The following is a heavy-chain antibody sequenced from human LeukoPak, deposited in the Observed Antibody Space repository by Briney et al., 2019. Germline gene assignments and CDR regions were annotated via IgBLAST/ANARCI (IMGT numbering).Heavy chain of an antibody. CDR2: ISGNGHA. Sequence: PGGSLRLSCAASGFTLSSYAMNWVRQAPGKGLEWVSAISGNGHAYYADSVKGRFTISRDNSKNTLYLQMNSLRAEDTAVYYCAERGAEVGTTVAPGDYWGQGTLLTVSS. CDR1: GFTLSSYA. D-gene: IGHD1-26*01. V-gene: IGHV3-23*01. CDR3: AERGAEVGTTVAPGDY. J-gene: IGHJ4*02.